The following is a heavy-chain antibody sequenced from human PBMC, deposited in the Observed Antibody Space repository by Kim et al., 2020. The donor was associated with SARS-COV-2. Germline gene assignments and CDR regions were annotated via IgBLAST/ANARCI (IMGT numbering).Heavy chain of an antibody. J-gene: IGHJ4*02. CDR3: AKMWSIWFGSTSPQGIDY. Sequence: KGLFTISRDNSKNTLYLQMNSLRAEDTAVYYCAKMWSIWFGSTSPQGIDYWGQGTLVTVSS. V-gene: IGHV3-30*02. D-gene: IGHD2-2*01.